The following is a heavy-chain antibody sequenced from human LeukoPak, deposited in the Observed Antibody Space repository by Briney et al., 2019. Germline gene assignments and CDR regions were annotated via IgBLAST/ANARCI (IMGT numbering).Heavy chain of an antibody. CDR3: ARGRPHGNDY. J-gene: IGHJ4*02. D-gene: IGHD4-23*01. CDR2: ISGSGGST. V-gene: IGHV3-23*01. Sequence: GGSLRLSCAASGFAFSSYAMSWVRQAPGKGLEWVSAISGSGGSTYYADSVKGRFSISRDNAKNTLYLQVNSLRVEDTAVYYCARGRPHGNDYWGQGTLVTVSS. CDR1: GFAFSSYA.